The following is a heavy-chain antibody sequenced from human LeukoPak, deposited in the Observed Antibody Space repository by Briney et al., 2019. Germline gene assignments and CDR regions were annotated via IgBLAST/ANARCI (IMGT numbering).Heavy chain of an antibody. V-gene: IGHV4-34*01. CDR3: TRDWGRDGYNNFDS. J-gene: IGHJ4*02. D-gene: IGHD5-24*01. CDR1: GGSFSGYY. CDR2: INHSGST. Sequence: SETLSLTCAVYGGSFSGYYWSWIRQPPGKGLEWIGEINHSGSTNYNPSLKSRVTISVDTSKNQFSLKLSSVTAADTAVYYCTRDWGRDGYNNFDSWGQGTLVTVSS.